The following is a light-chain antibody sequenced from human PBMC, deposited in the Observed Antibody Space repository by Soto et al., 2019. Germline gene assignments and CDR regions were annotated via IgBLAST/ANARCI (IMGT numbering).Light chain of an antibody. J-gene: IGKJ4*01. Sequence: EIVMTQSPATLSVSPGERATLSCRASQSVSSNLARYQQKPGQAPRLLIYGASIRATGIPARFSGSGSGTEFTLTISSLQSEDFAVYYCQHYNNWTLTFGGGTKVEIK. V-gene: IGKV3-15*01. CDR2: GAS. CDR3: QHYNNWTLT. CDR1: QSVSSN.